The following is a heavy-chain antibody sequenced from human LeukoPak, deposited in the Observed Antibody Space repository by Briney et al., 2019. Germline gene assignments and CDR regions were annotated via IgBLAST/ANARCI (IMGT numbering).Heavy chain of an antibody. CDR3: ARLRFGNADY. V-gene: IGHV4-59*08. D-gene: IGHD3-16*01. CDR1: GGSISSYY. Sequence: SETLSLTCTVSGGSISSYYWSWIRQPPGEGLEWIGYIYYSGSTNYNPSLKSRVTISVDTSKNQFSLKLSSVTAADTAVYYCARLRFGNADYWGQGTLGTVSS. CDR2: IYYSGST. J-gene: IGHJ4*02.